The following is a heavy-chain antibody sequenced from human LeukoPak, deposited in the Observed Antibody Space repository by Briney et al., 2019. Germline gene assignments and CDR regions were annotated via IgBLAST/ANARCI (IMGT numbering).Heavy chain of an antibody. J-gene: IGHJ4*02. CDR1: GFTFSSYW. Sequence: GGSLRLSCAASGFTFSSYWMSWVRQAPGKGLEWVTDIKQDGSEKYYVDSVKGRFTISRDNAKNSLYLQMNSLRAEDTAVYYCAVQSNPTYYFDYWGQGTLVTVSS. CDR2: IKQDGSEK. D-gene: IGHD4-11*01. V-gene: IGHV3-7*01. CDR3: AVQSNPTYYFDY.